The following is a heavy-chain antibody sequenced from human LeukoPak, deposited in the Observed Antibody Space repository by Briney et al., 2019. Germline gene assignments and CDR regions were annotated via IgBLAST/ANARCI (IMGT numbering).Heavy chain of an antibody. V-gene: IGHV3-30*02. CDR1: GFTFSSYG. CDR3: AKDPDY. J-gene: IGHJ4*02. Sequence: PGGSLRLSCVASGFTFSSYGMQWVRQAPGKGLEWVAFIQYDGSNKYFADSVKGRFAISRDNSKKTLYLQMNSLRAEDTAVYYCAKDPDYWGQGTLVTVSS. CDR2: IQYDGSNK.